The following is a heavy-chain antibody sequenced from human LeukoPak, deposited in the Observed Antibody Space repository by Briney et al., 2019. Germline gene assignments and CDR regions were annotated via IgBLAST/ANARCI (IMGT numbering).Heavy chain of an antibody. CDR2: IYTSGST. D-gene: IGHD3-10*01. Sequence: SETLSLSCTVSGGSISSSSYYWSWIRQPAGKGLEWIGRIYTSGSTNYNPSLESRVTMSVDTSKNQFSLKLSSVTAADTAVYYCAVTYYYGSGYHMDVWGKGTTVTISS. V-gene: IGHV4-61*02. CDR1: GGSISSSSYY. J-gene: IGHJ6*03. CDR3: AVTYYYGSGYHMDV.